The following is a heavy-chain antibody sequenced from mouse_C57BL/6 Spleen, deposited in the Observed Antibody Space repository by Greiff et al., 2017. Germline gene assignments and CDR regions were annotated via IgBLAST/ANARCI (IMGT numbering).Heavy chain of an antibody. J-gene: IGHJ3*01. V-gene: IGHV1-64*01. CDR3: ARYYYGSSPSWFAY. Sequence: QVQLQQPGAELVKPGASVTLSCKASGYTFTSYWMHWVKQRPGQGLEWIGMIHPNSGSTNYNEQFKSKATLTVDKSSSTAYMQLSSLTSEDSAVYYCARYYYGSSPSWFAYWGQGTLVTVSA. CDR2: IHPNSGST. D-gene: IGHD1-1*01. CDR1: GYTFTSYW.